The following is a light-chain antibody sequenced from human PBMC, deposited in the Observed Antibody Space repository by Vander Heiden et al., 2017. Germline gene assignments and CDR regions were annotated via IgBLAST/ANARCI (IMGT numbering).Light chain of an antibody. J-gene: IGKJ4*01. CDR3: RQDLQTIT. Sequence: DIVMTQSPLSLPVTPGEPASISCRSSQSLLHSNGYNYLDWYRQKPGQSPQLLIYWGSKRAYGVPDRFSGTGSGTDFTLKSIRGEAEDVGVYYCRQDLQTITFGGGTRLXIK. V-gene: IGKV2-28*01. CDR1: QSLLHSNGYNY. CDR2: WGS.